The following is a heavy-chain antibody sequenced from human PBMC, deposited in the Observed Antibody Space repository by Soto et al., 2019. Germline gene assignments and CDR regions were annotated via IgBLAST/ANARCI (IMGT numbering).Heavy chain of an antibody. D-gene: IGHD1-26*01. CDR1: GFPFSTYA. CDR2: ISGSGGST. CDR3: AKNWDTTFSASSH. J-gene: IGHJ4*02. V-gene: IGHV3-23*01. Sequence: EVQLLESGGGLVQPGGSLRLSCAASGFPFSTYAMTWVRQAPGKGLEWVSAISGSGGSTYYADSVEGRFTISRDKSKNTLFLQMNSLRAEDTAVYYCAKNWDTTFSASSHWGQGTLVTVSS.